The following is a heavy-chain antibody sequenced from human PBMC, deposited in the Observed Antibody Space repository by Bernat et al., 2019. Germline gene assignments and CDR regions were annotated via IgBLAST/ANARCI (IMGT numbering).Heavy chain of an antibody. CDR1: GFTFSSYA. V-gene: IGHV3-23*01. Sequence: EVQLLESGGGLVQPGGSLRLSCAASGFTFSSYAMSWVRQAPGKGLEWVSAISGSGGSTYYADSVKGRFTISRDNSKNTLYLQMNSLRAEDTAVYYCAKEAEVLRYFDWLLPDFDYWGQGTLVTVSS. CDR3: AKEAEVLRYFDWLLPDFDY. D-gene: IGHD3-9*01. J-gene: IGHJ4*02. CDR2: ISGSGGST.